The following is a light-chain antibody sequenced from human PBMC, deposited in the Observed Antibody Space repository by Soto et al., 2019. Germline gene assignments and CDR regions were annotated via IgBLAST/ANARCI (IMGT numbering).Light chain of an antibody. Sequence: DIQMTQSPSTLSASVGDRVTITCRASQSISTWLAWYQQRAGKAPKLLIYKASNLESGVPSRFSGSGSGTDFTLTISSLQPDDFATYYCQQYNSYSWAFGQWNKVEIK. CDR2: KAS. CDR3: QQYNSYSWA. V-gene: IGKV1-5*03. CDR1: QSISTW. J-gene: IGKJ1*01.